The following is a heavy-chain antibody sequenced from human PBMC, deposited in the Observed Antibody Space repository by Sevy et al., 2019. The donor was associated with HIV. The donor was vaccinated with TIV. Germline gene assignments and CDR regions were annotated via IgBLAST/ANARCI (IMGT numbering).Heavy chain of an antibody. CDR1: GFTFSSYA. Sequence: GGSLRLSCAASGFTFSSYAMHWVRQAPGKGLEWVAVISYDGSNKYYADSVKGRFTSSRDNSKNTLYLQMNSLRAEDTAVYYCARDPSLIVVVTAQLDYWGQGTLVTVSS. V-gene: IGHV3-30-3*01. D-gene: IGHD2-21*02. CDR3: ARDPSLIVVVTAQLDY. CDR2: ISYDGSNK. J-gene: IGHJ4*02.